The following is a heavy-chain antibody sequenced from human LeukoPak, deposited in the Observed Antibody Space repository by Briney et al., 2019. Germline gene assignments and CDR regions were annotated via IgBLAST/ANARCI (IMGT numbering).Heavy chain of an antibody. J-gene: IGHJ4*02. CDR3: ARDMPFGVY. CDR2: IKQDGSEK. CDR1: GFTFSSYG. D-gene: IGHD3-16*01. V-gene: IGHV3-7*01. Sequence: PGGSLRLSCAASGFTFSSYGMSWVRKAPGKGLEWVANIKQDGSEKNYVDSVKGRFTISRDNAKNSLYLQMNSLRAEDTAVYYCARDMPFGVYWGQGTLVTVSS.